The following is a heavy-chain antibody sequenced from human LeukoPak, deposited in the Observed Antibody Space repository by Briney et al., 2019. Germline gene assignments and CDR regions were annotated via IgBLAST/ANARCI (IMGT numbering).Heavy chain of an antibody. CDR1: GGAPNPHY. V-gene: IGHV4-59*11. CDR3: ARVLRYFDWLPSKWDYMDV. Sequence: SETLSLTCTLSGGAPNPHYWSWIRQPPGNGLEWIGDIYFTGSTNYNPSLRSRVTISVDASTNQLSLRLSSVTAADTAVYYCARVLRYFDWLPSKWDYMDVWGEGTTVTVSS. D-gene: IGHD3-9*01. CDR2: IYFTGST. J-gene: IGHJ6*03.